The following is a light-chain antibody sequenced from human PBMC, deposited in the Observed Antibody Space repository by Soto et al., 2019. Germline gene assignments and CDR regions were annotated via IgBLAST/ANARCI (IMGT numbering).Light chain of an antibody. CDR2: GAS. J-gene: IGKJ2*01. V-gene: IGKV3-20*01. CDR3: QQYGTSPYT. CDR1: QSISNDY. Sequence: EIVLTQSPGTLSLSPGERATLSCRASQSISNDYLAWYQQKPGQAPRLLIYGASSRATGIPHRFGGRGSGTDFTLTISRLEPEDFAVYYCQQYGTSPYTFGQGTKLEI.